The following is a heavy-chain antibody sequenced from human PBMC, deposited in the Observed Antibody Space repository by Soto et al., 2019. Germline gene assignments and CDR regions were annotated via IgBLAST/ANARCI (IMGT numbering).Heavy chain of an antibody. CDR3: ARLKNYYYYYMDV. Sequence: SETLSLTCTVSGGSISSYYWSWIRQPPGKGLEWIGYIYYSGSTNYNPSLKSRVTISVDTSKNQFSLKLSSVTAADTAVYYCARLKNYYYYYMDVWGKGTTVTVSS. CDR2: IYYSGST. V-gene: IGHV4-59*08. CDR1: GGSISSYY. J-gene: IGHJ6*03.